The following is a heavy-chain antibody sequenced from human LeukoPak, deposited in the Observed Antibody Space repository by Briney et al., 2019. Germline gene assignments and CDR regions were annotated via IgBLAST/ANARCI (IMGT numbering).Heavy chain of an antibody. CDR2: IYYSGST. J-gene: IGHJ4*02. CDR1: GGSISSSSYY. Sequence: PSETLSLTCTVSGGSISSSSYYWGWIRQPPGKGLEWIGSIYYSGSTYYNPSLKSRLTISVDTSKNQFSLKLSSVTAADTAVYYCARVLVDCSGGSCYYFDYWGQGTLVTVSS. D-gene: IGHD2-15*01. V-gene: IGHV4-39*07. CDR3: ARVLVDCSGGSCYYFDY.